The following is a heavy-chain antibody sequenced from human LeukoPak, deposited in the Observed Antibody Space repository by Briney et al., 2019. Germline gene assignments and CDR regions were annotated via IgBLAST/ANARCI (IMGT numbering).Heavy chain of an antibody. CDR3: ARHRIGPGGALDY. CDR1: GGSISSSSYY. CDR2: IYYSGST. Sequence: PSETLSLTCTVSGGSISSSSYYWGWIRQPPGKGLEWIGSIYYSGSTYYNPSLKSRVTISVDTSKNQFSLKLSSVTAADTAVYYCARHRIGPGGALDYWGQGTLVTVSS. D-gene: IGHD1-26*01. J-gene: IGHJ4*02. V-gene: IGHV4-39*01.